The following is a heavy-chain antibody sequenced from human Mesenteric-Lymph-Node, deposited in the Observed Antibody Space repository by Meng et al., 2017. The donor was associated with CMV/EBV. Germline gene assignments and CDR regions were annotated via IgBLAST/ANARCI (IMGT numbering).Heavy chain of an antibody. CDR3: ARVSRQWFGELPHRLLDV. Sequence: ASVKVSCKASGYTFTSYDINWVRQATGQGLEGMGWMNPNSGNTDYAQKFQGRVTIASNNSISTTYMELSSLRSEDTAVYYCARVSRQWFGELPHRLLDVWGQGTTVTVSS. CDR2: MNPNSGNT. D-gene: IGHD3-10*01. V-gene: IGHV1-8*03. CDR1: GYTFTSYD. J-gene: IGHJ6*02.